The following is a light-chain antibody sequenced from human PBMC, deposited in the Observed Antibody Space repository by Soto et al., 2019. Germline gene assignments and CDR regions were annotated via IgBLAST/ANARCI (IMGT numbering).Light chain of an antibody. V-gene: IGKV1-17*01. J-gene: IGKJ2*01. CDR2: AAS. Sequence: DIQMTQSPSSLSASVGDRVTITCRASRGVRNDIGWYQQKPGKAPKRLIYAASSLQSGVPSRFSGSGSGTEFTLTISSLQPEDFATYFCLQHNSYPYTIGHGTKLEIK. CDR1: RGVRND. CDR3: LQHNSYPYT.